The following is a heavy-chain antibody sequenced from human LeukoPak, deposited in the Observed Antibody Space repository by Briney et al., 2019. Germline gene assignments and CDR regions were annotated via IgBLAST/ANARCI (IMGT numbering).Heavy chain of an antibody. Sequence: GASVKVSCKASGYTFTSYGISWVRQAPGQGLEWMGWISAYNGNTNYAQKLQGRVTMTTDTSTSTAYMELRSLRSDDTAVYYCAIIGGATVPAAYDYWGQGTLVTVSS. D-gene: IGHD2-2*01. CDR2: ISAYNGNT. J-gene: IGHJ4*02. CDR3: AIIGGATVPAAYDY. V-gene: IGHV1-18*01. CDR1: GYTFTSYG.